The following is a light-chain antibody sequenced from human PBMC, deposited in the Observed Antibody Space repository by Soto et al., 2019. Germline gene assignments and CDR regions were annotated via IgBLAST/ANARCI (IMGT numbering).Light chain of an antibody. CDR2: GAA. CDR1: QSITSN. J-gene: IGKJ4*01. Sequence: EIGLTQSPGTLSLSPGERATLSCRASQSITSNLAWYQQQTGREARRLLTGAASSGTASPPGSCGSGSGGKVSPVIIGRLYQHVAVNYCWQQNIMSVTFGGGTKVDIK. V-gene: IGKV3-15*01. CDR3: QQNIMSVT.